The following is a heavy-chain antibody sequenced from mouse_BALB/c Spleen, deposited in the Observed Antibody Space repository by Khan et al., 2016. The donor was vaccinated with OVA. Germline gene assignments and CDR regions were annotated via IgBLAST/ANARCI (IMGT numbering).Heavy chain of an antibody. V-gene: IGHV1S81*02. D-gene: IGHD2-4*01. CDR1: GYTFTSYY. J-gene: IGHJ3*01. CDR3: SRSGYDSFAY. CDR2: INPSSGGT. Sequence: QVQLQQSGAELVKPGASVRLSCKASGYTFTSYYLYWVKQRPGQGLEWIGDINPSSGGTNFNEKFKGKATLTVEKSSSTAYIQLNSLTSEDSAVFYCSRSGYDSFAYWGQGTLVTVSA.